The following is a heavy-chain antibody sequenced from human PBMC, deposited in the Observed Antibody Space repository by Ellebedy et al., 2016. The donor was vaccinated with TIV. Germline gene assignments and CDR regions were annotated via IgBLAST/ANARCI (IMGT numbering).Heavy chain of an antibody. CDR3: ARYYGSGSYLYWYFDL. V-gene: IGHV4-31*03. Sequence: MPSETLPLTCTVSGGSISSGGYYWSWIRQHPGKGLEWIGYIYYSGSTYYNPSLKSRVTISVDTSKNQFSLKLSSVTAADTALYYCARYYGSGSYLYWYFDLWGRGTLVTVSS. CDR2: IYYSGST. CDR1: GGSISSGGYY. D-gene: IGHD3-10*01. J-gene: IGHJ2*01.